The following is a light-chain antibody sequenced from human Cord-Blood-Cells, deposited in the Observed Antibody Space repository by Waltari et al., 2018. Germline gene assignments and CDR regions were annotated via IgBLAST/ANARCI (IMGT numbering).Light chain of an antibody. Sequence: DIQMTQSPSSLSASVGDRVTILCRASQSIISYLNWYQQKPGKAPKLLIYAASSLQSGVPSRFSGSGSGTDFTLTISSLQPEDFATYYCQQSYSTPFTFGPGTKVDIK. V-gene: IGKV1-39*01. CDR3: QQSYSTPFT. CDR2: AAS. J-gene: IGKJ3*01. CDR1: QSIISY.